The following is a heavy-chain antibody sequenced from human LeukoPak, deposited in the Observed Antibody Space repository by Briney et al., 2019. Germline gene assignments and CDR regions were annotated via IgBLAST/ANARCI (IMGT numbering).Heavy chain of an antibody. D-gene: IGHD3-3*01. CDR2: IHPGDSDI. CDR1: GYSFTSYW. V-gene: IGHV5-51*01. J-gene: IGHJ5*02. CDR3: ARHSPYFDFWSGQGGFDP. Sequence: GASLKISCTDSGYSFTSYWIAWVRQMPGKGLEWMGNIHPGDSDIRYSPSFQGQVTISADKSISTAYLQWSSLRASDTAMYYCARHSPYFDFWSGQGGFDPWGQGTLVTVSS.